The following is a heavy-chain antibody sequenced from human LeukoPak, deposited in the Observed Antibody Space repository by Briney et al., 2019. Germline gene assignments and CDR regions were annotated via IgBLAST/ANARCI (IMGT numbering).Heavy chain of an antibody. Sequence: GGSLRLSCAASGFTFSSYAMHWVRQAPGKGLEWVAVISYDGSNKYYADSVKGRFTISRDNAKNSLYLQMNSLRAEDTAVYYCARAGDIVVVVAAFFDYWGQGTLVTVSS. CDR1: GFTFSSYA. V-gene: IGHV3-30*04. D-gene: IGHD2-15*01. CDR2: ISYDGSNK. J-gene: IGHJ4*02. CDR3: ARAGDIVVVVAAFFDY.